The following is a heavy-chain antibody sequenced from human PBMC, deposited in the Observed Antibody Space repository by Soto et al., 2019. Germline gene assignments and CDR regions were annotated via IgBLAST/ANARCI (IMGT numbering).Heavy chain of an antibody. CDR1: GFTFSSYD. CDR2: IGVAGDT. V-gene: IGHV3-13*01. Sequence: EVQLVESGGGLVQPGGSLRLSCAASGFTFSSYDMHWVRQVAGKGLEWVSAIGVAGDTYYPDSVKGRFTISRENAKNSLYLQMNSLRAGDRAVYYCASGGWGSSWYEGGSRIDYWGQGTLVTVSS. D-gene: IGHD6-13*01. CDR3: ASGGWGSSWYEGGSRIDY. J-gene: IGHJ4*02.